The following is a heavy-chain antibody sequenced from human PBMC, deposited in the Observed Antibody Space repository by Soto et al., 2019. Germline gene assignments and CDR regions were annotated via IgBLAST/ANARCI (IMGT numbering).Heavy chain of an antibody. Sequence: DVKLVESGGGLVQPGRSLRLSCAASGFTFDDYAMHWVRKAPGKGLAWVSGISWNSGTIGYADSVKGRFTISRDNAKNSLYLQMNSLTTEDTALYYCAKDRDGGYNVMDVWGQGTTVTVSS. D-gene: IGHD3-22*01. V-gene: IGHV3-9*01. J-gene: IGHJ6*02. CDR3: AKDRDGGYNVMDV. CDR1: GFTFDDYA. CDR2: ISWNSGTI.